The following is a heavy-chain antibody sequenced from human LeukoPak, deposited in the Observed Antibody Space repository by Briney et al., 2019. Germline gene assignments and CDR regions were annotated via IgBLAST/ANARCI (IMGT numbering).Heavy chain of an antibody. CDR3: AKGVDYGDYYNWFDP. V-gene: IGHV3-30*18. J-gene: IGHJ5*02. D-gene: IGHD4-17*01. Sequence: GGSLRLSCAASGFTFSGYGMHWVRQAPGKGLEWVAVIASAGNNIYYADSVKGRFTISRDNSKNTLYLQMNSLRAEDTAVYYCAKGVDYGDYYNWFDPWGQGTLVTVSS. CDR1: GFTFSGYG. CDR2: IASAGNNI.